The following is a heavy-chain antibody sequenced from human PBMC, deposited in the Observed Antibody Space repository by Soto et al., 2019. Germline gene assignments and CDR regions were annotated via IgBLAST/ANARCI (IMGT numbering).Heavy chain of an antibody. J-gene: IGHJ3*02. CDR3: ARVRTDSSLMADI. CDR1: GFTFSSYG. CDR2: IWYDGSNK. V-gene: IGHV3-33*01. D-gene: IGHD3-10*01. Sequence: QVQLVESGGGVVQPGRSLRLSCAASGFTFSSYGMHWVRQAPGKGLEWVAVIWYDGSNKYYADSVKGRFTISRDNSKNTLYLQMNSLRAEDTAVYYCARVRTDSSLMADIWGQGTKVTVSS.